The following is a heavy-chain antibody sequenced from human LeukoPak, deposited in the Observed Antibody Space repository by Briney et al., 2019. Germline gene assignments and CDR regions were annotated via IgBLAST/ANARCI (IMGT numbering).Heavy chain of an antibody. CDR3: ARIRGGWFDP. CDR2: IYYSGSP. V-gene: IGHV4-61*01. Sequence: SETLSLTCTVSGGSVSSGNYYWSWIRQPPGKGLEWVGYIYYSGSPSYNHSLKSRVTISVDTSKNQFSLKLSSVTAADTAVYYCARIRGGWFDPWGQGTLVTVST. J-gene: IGHJ5*02. CDR1: GGSVSSGNYY. D-gene: IGHD2-15*01.